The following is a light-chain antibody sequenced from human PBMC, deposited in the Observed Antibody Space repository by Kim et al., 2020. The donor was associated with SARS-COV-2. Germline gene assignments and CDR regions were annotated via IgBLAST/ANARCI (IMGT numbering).Light chain of an antibody. CDR3: QQYSRYPRT. CDR2: SAS. Sequence: ASMGDRVTITCLASQGISNWLAWYQQKPGEAPKSLIYSASTLQSGVQSRFSGSKSGTDFTLTISSLQPEDSGTYYCQQYSRYPRTFGQGTRLEIK. J-gene: IGKJ5*01. CDR1: QGISNW. V-gene: IGKV1D-16*01.